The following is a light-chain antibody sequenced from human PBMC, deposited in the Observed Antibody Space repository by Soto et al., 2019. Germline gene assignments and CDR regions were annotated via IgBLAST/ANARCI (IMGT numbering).Light chain of an antibody. CDR3: CPYTSSSTPNYF. J-gene: IGLJ1*01. CDR2: DVS. V-gene: IGLV2-14*01. Sequence: QSAPTQPASVSGSPGQSITISCTGTSSDVGGYNYVSWYQQHPGKAPKLMIYDVSDRPSGVSNRFSGSKSGNTASLTISGLQAEDGADYYCCPYTSSSTPNYFFGIGTKATAL. CDR1: SSDVGGYNY.